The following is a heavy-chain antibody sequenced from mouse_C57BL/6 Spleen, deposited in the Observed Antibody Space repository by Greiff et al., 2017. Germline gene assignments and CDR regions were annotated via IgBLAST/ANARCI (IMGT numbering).Heavy chain of an antibody. D-gene: IGHD2-4*01. J-gene: IGHJ2*01. V-gene: IGHV1-52*01. Sequence: QVQLQQSGAELVRPGSSVKLSCKASGYTFTSYWMHWVKQRPIQGLEWIGNIDPSDSETHYNQKFKDKATLTVDKSSSTAYMQLSSLTSEDSAVYYCARGDYDPFDYWGQGTTLTVSS. CDR2: IDPSDSET. CDR3: ARGDYDPFDY. CDR1: GYTFTSYW.